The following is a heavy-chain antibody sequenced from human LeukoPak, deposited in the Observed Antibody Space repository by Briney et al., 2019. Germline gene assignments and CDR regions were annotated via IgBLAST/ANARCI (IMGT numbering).Heavy chain of an antibody. CDR1: GFTFSSYA. J-gene: IGHJ4*02. D-gene: IGHD2-2*02. Sequence: GGSLRLSCAASGFTFSSYAMHWVRQAPGKGLEWVAVISYDGSNKYYADSVKGRFTISRDNSKNTLYLQMNSLRAEDTAVYYCAKDIVVVPAAILREIWGQGTLVTVSS. V-gene: IGHV3-30-3*01. CDR2: ISYDGSNK. CDR3: AKDIVVVPAAILREI.